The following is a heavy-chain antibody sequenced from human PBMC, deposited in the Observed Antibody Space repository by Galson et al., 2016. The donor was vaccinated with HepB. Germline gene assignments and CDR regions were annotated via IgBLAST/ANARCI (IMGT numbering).Heavy chain of an antibody. V-gene: IGHV4-31*01. J-gene: IGHJ2*01. CDR2: IYTSGNT. Sequence: TLSLTCTVSGGSISSGGYYWTWIRQYPGKGLEWIGYIYTSGNTYHNPSLKSQFTISIDTAKNQFTLKLSSVTAADTAVYYCAREGDGSDGSGYSMGGPHFGYFDLWGRGTLVTVSS. CDR3: AREGDGSDGSGYSMGGPHFGYFDL. CDR1: GGSISSGGYY. D-gene: IGHD2-15*01.